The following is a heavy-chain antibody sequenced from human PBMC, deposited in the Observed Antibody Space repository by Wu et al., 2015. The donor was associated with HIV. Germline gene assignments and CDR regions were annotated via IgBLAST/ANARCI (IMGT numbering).Heavy chain of an antibody. CDR2: INPSGGST. D-gene: IGHD3-22*01. Sequence: QVQLVQSGAEVKKPGASVKVSCKASGYTFTSYYMHWVRQAPGQGLEWMGIINPSGGSTSYAQKFQGRVTMTRDTSTSTVYMELSSLRSEDTAVYYCARGGEGEGYYYDSSGYQGXFDIVGTKGQVVTVSS. CDR1: GYTFTSYY. CDR3: ARGGEGEGYYYDSSGYQGXFDI. J-gene: IGHJ3*02. V-gene: IGHV1-46*01.